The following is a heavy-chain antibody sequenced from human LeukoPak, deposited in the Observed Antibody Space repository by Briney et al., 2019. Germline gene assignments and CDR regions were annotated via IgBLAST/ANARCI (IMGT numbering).Heavy chain of an antibody. CDR3: ARIAYYGMDV. CDR1: DFTFNNAW. Sequence: GSLRLSCTASDFTFNNAWMNWVRQPPGKGLEWIGEINHSGSTNYNPSLKSRVTISVDTSKNQFSLKLSSVTAADTAVYYCARIAYYGMDVWGQGTTVTVSS. CDR2: INHSGST. J-gene: IGHJ6*02. D-gene: IGHD6-13*01. V-gene: IGHV4-34*01.